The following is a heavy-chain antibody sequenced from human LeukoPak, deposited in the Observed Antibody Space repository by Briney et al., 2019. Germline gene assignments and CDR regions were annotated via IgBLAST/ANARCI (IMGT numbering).Heavy chain of an antibody. CDR2: INWNGGST. CDR3: ARGADDSSSPPWDY. V-gene: IGHV3-20*01. CDR1: GFTFSSYA. Sequence: PGGSLRLSCAASGFTFSSYAMSWVRQAPGKGLEWVSGINWNGGSTGYADSVKGRFTISRDNAKNSLYLQMNSLRAEDTALYHCARGADDSSSPPWDYWGQGTLVTVSS. J-gene: IGHJ4*02. D-gene: IGHD6-6*01.